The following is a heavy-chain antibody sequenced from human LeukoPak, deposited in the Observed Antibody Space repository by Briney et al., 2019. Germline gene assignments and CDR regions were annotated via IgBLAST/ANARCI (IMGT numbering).Heavy chain of an antibody. CDR2: IYYSGST. J-gene: IGHJ4*02. CDR1: GGSISSYY. V-gene: IGHV4-59*08. Sequence: PSETLSLTCTVSGGSISSYYWSWIRQPPGKGLEWIGYIYYSGSTNYNPSLKSRVTISVDTSKNQFSLKLSSVTAADTAVYYCARASYYDFWSGFPSKFDYWGQGTLVTVSS. CDR3: ARASYYDFWSGFPSKFDY. D-gene: IGHD3-3*01.